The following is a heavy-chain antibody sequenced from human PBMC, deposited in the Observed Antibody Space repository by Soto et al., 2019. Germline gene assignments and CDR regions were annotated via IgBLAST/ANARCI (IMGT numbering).Heavy chain of an antibody. CDR1: GGSISSKSNY. D-gene: IGHD5-12*01. CDR3: AGSSTVGYNEYYFDS. CDR2: IYYSGRT. J-gene: IGHJ4*02. V-gene: IGHV4-39*01. Sequence: SETLSLTCTVSGGSISSKSNYWGWIRQPPGKGLEWIGTIYYSGRTFYNPSLKSRVTISVDTPKNQFFLKVSSVTVPDTAVYYCAGSSTVGYNEYYFDSWGQGTLVTVSS.